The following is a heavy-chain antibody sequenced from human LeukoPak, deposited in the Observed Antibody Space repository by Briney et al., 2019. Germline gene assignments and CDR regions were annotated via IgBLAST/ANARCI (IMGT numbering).Heavy chain of an antibody. CDR1: GFTFSNSW. J-gene: IGHJ4*02. CDR3: VGGTSYWYGVDY. D-gene: IGHD1-14*01. V-gene: IGHV3-74*01. CDR2: MNGDGSTI. Sequence: GGSLRLSCGASGFTFSNSWMHWVRQPPGKGLVWVSYMNGDGSTISHADAVKGRFTMSRDNAKNTLHLEMNSLREEDTAVYFCVGGTSYWYGVDYWGRGTLVTVSS.